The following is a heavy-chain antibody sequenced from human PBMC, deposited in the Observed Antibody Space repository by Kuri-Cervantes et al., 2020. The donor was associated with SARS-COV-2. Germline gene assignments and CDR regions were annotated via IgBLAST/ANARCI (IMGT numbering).Heavy chain of an antibody. J-gene: IGHJ6*02. V-gene: IGHV1-24*01. D-gene: IGHD6-13*01. Sequence: ASVKVSCKVSGYTLTELSRHWVRQAPGKGLEWMGGFDPEDGETIYAQKFQGRVTITADKSTSTAYMELSSLRTEDTAVYYCARGREYIAAAGTYYYYGMDVWGQGTTVTVSS. CDR2: FDPEDGET. CDR1: GYTLTELS. CDR3: ARGREYIAAAGTYYYYGMDV.